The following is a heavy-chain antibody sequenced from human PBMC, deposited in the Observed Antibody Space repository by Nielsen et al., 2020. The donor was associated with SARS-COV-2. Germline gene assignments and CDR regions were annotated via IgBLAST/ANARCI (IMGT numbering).Heavy chain of an antibody. J-gene: IGHJ6*03. CDR3: ASTMYDYGTYHYYYYMDV. V-gene: IGHV1-46*01. Sequence: WVRQAPGQGLEWMGMINPSGGTRSYAQKFQGRVTVTRDTSTSTVYMELSSLRSEDPAVYYCASTMYDYGTYHYYYYMDVWGKGTTVTVSS. CDR2: INPSGGTR. D-gene: IGHD4-17*01.